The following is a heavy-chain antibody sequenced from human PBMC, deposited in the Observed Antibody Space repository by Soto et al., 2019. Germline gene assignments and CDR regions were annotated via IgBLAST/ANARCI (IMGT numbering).Heavy chain of an antibody. D-gene: IGHD3-3*01. Sequence: ASVKVSCKVSGYTLTELSMHWVRQAPGKGLEWMGGFDPEDGETIYAQKFQGRVTMTEDTSTDTAYMELSSLRSEDTAVYYCATRSRITIFRVVKDNFDYWGQGTLVTVSS. CDR3: ATRSRITIFRVVKDNFDY. CDR1: GYTLTELS. V-gene: IGHV1-24*01. CDR2: FDPEDGET. J-gene: IGHJ4*02.